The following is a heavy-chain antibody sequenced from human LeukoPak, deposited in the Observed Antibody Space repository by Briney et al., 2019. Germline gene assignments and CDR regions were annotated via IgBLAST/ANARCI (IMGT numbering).Heavy chain of an antibody. CDR2: ISSSSSYI. CDR3: ARDWPGYYMDV. D-gene: IGHD1-1*01. J-gene: IGHJ6*03. V-gene: IGHV3-21*01. CDR1: GFTFSNYA. Sequence: GGSLRLFCGASGFTFSNYAMSWVRQAPGKGLEWVSSISSSSSYIYYADSVKGRFTISRDNAKNSLYLQMNSLRAEDTAVYYCARDWPGYYMDVWGKGTTVTVSS.